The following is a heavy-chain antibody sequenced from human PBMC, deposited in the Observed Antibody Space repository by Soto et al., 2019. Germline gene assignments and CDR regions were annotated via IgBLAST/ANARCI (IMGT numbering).Heavy chain of an antibody. CDR2: IWYDGSNK. D-gene: IGHD2-21*01. CDR1: GFTFSSYG. CDR3: ARESYSIKGTVDY. V-gene: IGHV3-33*01. Sequence: QVQLVESGGGVVQPGRSLRLSCAASGFTFSSYGMHWVRQAPGKGLEWVAVIWYDGSNKYYADSVKGRFTNSRDNSKNTLYLQMNSLRAEDTAVYYCARESYSIKGTVDYWGQGTLVTVSS. J-gene: IGHJ4*02.